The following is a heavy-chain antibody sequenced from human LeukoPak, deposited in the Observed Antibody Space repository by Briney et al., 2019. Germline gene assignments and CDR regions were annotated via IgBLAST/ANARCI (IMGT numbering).Heavy chain of an antibody. D-gene: IGHD3-10*01. V-gene: IGHV7-4-1*02. CDR1: GYTFTSYA. CDR3: ARPSPHSFGSCFY. CDR2: INTNTGNP. Sequence: ASVKVSCKASGYTFTSYAMNWVRQAPGQGLEWMGWINTNTGNPTYAQGFTGRFVFSLDTSVSTAYLQWSTLKASDTAMYYCARPSPHSFGSCFYWGQGTLVTVSS. J-gene: IGHJ4*02.